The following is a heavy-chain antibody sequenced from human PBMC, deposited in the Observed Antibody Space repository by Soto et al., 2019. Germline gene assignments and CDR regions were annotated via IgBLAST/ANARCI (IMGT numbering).Heavy chain of an antibody. CDR2: IWYDGSNK. Sequence: PGGSLRLSCAASGFTFSSYGMHWVRQAPGKGLEWAAVIWYDGSNKHYADSVKGRFTISRDNSKNTLYLQMNSLRAEDTAVYYCARDSAAAGTVRNYYYYYGMDVWGQGTTVTVSS. V-gene: IGHV3-33*01. J-gene: IGHJ6*02. CDR3: ARDSAAAGTVRNYYYYYGMDV. CDR1: GFTFSSYG. D-gene: IGHD6-13*01.